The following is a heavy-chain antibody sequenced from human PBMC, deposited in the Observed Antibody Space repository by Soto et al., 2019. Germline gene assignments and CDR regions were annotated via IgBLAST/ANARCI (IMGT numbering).Heavy chain of an antibody. CDR1: GFTFSSYA. CDR2: ISGSGGST. CDR3: AKDRVITIFGVVIGYWFDP. V-gene: IGHV3-23*01. D-gene: IGHD3-3*01. J-gene: IGHJ5*02. Sequence: GGSLRLSCAASGFTFSSYAMSWVRQAPGKGLEWVSAISGSGGSTYYADSVKGRFTISRDNSKNTLYLQMNSLRAEDTAVYYCAKDRVITIFGVVIGYWFDPWGQGTLVTVSS.